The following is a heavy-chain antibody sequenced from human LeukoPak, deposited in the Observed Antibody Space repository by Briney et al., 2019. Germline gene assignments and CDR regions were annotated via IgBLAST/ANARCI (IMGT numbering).Heavy chain of an antibody. J-gene: IGHJ4*02. V-gene: IGHV1-18*01. D-gene: IGHD1-26*01. CDR3: ARDLDQYSGRFGGFGHDF. CDR2: ISAYNGNT. Sequence: GASVKVSCKASGYTFTNYGINWVRQAPGQGLEWMGWISAYNGNTSYAQKLQGRVTMTTDTSTSTAYMELRSLRSDDTAVYYCARDLDQYSGRFGGFGHDFWGQGTLVTVSS. CDR1: GYTFTNYG.